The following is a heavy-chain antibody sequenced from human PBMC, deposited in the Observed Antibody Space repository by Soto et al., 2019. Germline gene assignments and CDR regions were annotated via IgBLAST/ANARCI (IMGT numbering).Heavy chain of an antibody. J-gene: IGHJ5*02. CDR3: ARDVWNDRPGLFDP. CDR1: AFTFSSYS. Sequence: EVQLVESGGGLVQPGGSLRLSCAASAFTFSSYSMNWVRQAPGKGLEWLSYISSTGSTKYYADSVKGRFTVTRDNAKNSLYPQMNSLRDEDTALYYCARDVWNDRPGLFDPWGQGTLVTVSS. D-gene: IGHD1-1*01. CDR2: ISSTGSTK. V-gene: IGHV3-48*02.